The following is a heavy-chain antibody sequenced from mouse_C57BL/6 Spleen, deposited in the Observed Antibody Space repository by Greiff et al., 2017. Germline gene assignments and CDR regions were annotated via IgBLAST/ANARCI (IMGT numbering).Heavy chain of an antibody. CDR3: ARRESPYYAMDY. J-gene: IGHJ4*01. V-gene: IGHV8-12*01. Sequence: QVTLKESGPGILQSSQSLSLTCSSSGFSLSTSGMGVSWIRQPSGKGLEWLAHIYWDDDKRYNPSLKSRLTISKDTSRNQVFLKISSVDTADAATYCCARRESPYYAMDYWGKGTSVTVSS. CDR1: GFSLSTSGMG. CDR2: IYWDDDK.